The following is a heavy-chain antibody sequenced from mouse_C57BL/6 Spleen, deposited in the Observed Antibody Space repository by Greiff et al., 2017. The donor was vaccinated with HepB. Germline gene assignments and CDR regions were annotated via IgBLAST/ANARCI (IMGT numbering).Heavy chain of an antibody. J-gene: IGHJ1*03. CDR1: GYAFSSSW. CDR3: ARGDYGSSPYWYFDV. Sequence: QVQLKESGPELVKPGASVKISCKASGYAFSSSWMNWVKQRPGKGLEWIGRIYPGDGDTNYNGKFKGKATLTADKSSSTAYMQLSSLTSEDSAVYFCARGDYGSSPYWYFDVWGTGTTVTVSS. D-gene: IGHD1-1*01. V-gene: IGHV1-82*01. CDR2: IYPGDGDT.